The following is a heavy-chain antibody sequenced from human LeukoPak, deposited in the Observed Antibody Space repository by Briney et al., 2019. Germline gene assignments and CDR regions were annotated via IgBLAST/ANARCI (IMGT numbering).Heavy chain of an antibody. CDR3: AGRPLGYCSTTSGDFGYSFEY. CDR2: INHSGST. J-gene: IGHJ4*02. Sequence: SEALSLTCAVSGGSFSGYYWSWIRQPPGKGLEWIGEINHSGSTNYNPSLKSRVTISVDTSKNQFSLKLIYVTAADTAVYYCAGRPLGYCSTTSGDFGYSFEYWGQGTLVTVSS. D-gene: IGHD2-2*01. V-gene: IGHV4-34*01. CDR1: GGSFSGYY.